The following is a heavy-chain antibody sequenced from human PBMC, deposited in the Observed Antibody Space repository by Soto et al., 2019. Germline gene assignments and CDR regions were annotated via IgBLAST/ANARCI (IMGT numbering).Heavy chain of an antibody. CDR1: GFTFSSYG. J-gene: IGHJ6*02. V-gene: IGHV3-33*01. CDR2: IWHDGSKK. D-gene: IGHD5-18*01. CDR3: ARDLDIAMGYYYYYGMDV. Sequence: LRLSCAASGFTFSSYGMHWVRQAPGKGLEWVAVIWHDGSKKYYADSVKGRFTISRDNSENTQYLQMNSLRVDDTAVYFCARDLDIAMGYYYYYGMDVWGQGTTVTGSS.